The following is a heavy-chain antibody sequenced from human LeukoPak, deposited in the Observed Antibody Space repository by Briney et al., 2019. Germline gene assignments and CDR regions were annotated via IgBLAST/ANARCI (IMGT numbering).Heavy chain of an antibody. CDR2: ISYDGFNK. V-gene: IGHV3-30*04. CDR1: GFSFSNYA. J-gene: IGHJ4*02. Sequence: GGSLRLSCAASGFSFSNYAMHWVRQAPGKGLEWVALISYDGFNKYYADSVKGRFIISRDNSKNTLFLQMNSLRAEDTAVYYCAKSQAVAAHFDYWGQGTLVTVSS. CDR3: AKSQAVAAHFDY. D-gene: IGHD6-19*01.